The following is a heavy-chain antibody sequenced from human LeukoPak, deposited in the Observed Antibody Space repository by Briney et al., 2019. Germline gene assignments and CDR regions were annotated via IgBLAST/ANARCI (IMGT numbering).Heavy chain of an antibody. CDR2: IYPGDSDT. J-gene: IGHJ4*02. CDR3: ARLVGTMMADY. V-gene: IGHV5-51*01. CDR1: GYNFTTYW. Sequence: GESLKISCKGSGYNFTTYWIGWVRQMPGKGLEWIGIIYPGDSDTRYSPSFRGQVTISADKSISTAYLQWSSLQASDTAMYYCARLVGTMMADYWGQGTLITVSS. D-gene: IGHD1-26*01.